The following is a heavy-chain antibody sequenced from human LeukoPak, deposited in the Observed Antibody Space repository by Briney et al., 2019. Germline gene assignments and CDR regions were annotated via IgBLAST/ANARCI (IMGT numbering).Heavy chain of an antibody. Sequence: SETLSLTGTVSGGSISSYYWSWIRQPAGKGLEWIGRIYTSGSTNSNPSLKSRVTMSVDTSKNQFSLKLSSVTAADTAVYYCASARVVLDAFDIWGQGTMVTVSS. CDR3: ASARVVLDAFDI. J-gene: IGHJ3*02. CDR1: GGSISSYY. V-gene: IGHV4-4*07. CDR2: IYTSGST. D-gene: IGHD2-15*01.